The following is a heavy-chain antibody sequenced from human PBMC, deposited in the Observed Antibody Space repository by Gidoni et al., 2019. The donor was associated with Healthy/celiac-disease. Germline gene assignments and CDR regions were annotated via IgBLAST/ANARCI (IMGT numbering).Heavy chain of an antibody. CDR1: GFPFSSYG. V-gene: IGHV3-33*01. Sequence: QVQLVESGGGMVQPGRSLRLSCAASGFPFSSYGMHWVRQAPGKGLEWVAVIWYDGSNKYYADSVKGRFTISRDNSKNTLYLQMNSLRAEDTAVYYCARVKRSSYGMDVWGQGTTVTVSS. D-gene: IGHD6-19*01. CDR3: ARVKRSSYGMDV. CDR2: IWYDGSNK. J-gene: IGHJ6*02.